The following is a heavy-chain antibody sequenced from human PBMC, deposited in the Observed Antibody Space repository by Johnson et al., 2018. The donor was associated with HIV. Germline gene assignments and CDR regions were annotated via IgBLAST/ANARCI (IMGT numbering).Heavy chain of an antibody. D-gene: IGHD7-27*01. CDR1: GFTFSGSA. Sequence: MLLVESGGGVVQPGGSLRLSCAASGFTFSGSAMHWVRQASGKGLEWVGRIRGRANTYATAYAASLKGSFTISRDDSTNTAYLQMNSLRAGDTAVYYCARGGDDAFDIWGQGTMVTVSS. CDR3: ARGGDDAFDI. CDR2: IRGRANTYAT. V-gene: IGHV3-73*01. J-gene: IGHJ3*02.